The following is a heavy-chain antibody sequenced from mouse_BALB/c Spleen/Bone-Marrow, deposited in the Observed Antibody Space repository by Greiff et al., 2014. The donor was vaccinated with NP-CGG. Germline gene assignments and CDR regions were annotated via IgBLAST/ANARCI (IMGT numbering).Heavy chain of an antibody. CDR3: ARGNDYHFDY. CDR1: GDSITSSY. J-gene: IGHJ2*01. D-gene: IGHD5-5*01. CDR2: ISYSGNA. Sequence: EVKLVESGPSLVKPSQTLSLTCSVTGDSITSSYWNWIRKFPGNKLEYMGYISYSGNAYYNPSLKSRISLTRDTSKNQYYLQLNSVTTEDTATYFCARGNDYHFDYWGQGTTLTVSS. V-gene: IGHV3-8*02.